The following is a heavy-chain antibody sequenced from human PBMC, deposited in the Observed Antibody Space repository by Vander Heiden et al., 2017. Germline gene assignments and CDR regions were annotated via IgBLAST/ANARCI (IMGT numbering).Heavy chain of an antibody. CDR1: GFVFGAYT. CDR2: ISSSSNTI. J-gene: IGHJ4*02. D-gene: IGHD3-3*01. V-gene: IGHV3-48*01. CDR3: ARDRFPL. Sequence: EVRLVETGGGLVQPGGERGCTCAAAGFVFGAYTMNWVRQAPEKGPEWIAYISSSSNTIYYADSVKGRFTISRDNAKKSLFLQMNSLRVEDTAVYYCARDRFPLWGQGTPVTVSS.